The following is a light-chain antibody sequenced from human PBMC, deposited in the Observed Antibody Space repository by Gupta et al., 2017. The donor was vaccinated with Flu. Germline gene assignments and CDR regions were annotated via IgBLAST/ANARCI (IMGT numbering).Light chain of an antibody. CDR1: GSGGGGYNC. J-gene: IGLJ1*01. CDR3: CAVAGGFYV. Sequence: GTMPGTGTGSGGGGYNCVSGDQQDPGKDPEVLIYDVRKRAAGGPDRFSGYESGNAAALTISGRQAEDEDDYDCCAVAGGFYVFGTGTEVTVL. CDR2: DVR. V-gene: IGLV2-11*01.